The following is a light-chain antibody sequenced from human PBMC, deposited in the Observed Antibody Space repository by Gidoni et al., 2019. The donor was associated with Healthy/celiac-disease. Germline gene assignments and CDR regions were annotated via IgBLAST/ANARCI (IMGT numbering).Light chain of an antibody. Sequence: EIVMTQSPATLSVSPGERATLSCRASQRVSSNLAWYQQKPGQAPRLLIYGASTRATGIPARFSGSGSGTEFTLTISSLHSEDFAVYYCQQYNNWPWTFXQXTKVEIK. J-gene: IGKJ1*01. CDR3: QQYNNWPWT. V-gene: IGKV3-15*01. CDR1: QRVSSN. CDR2: GAS.